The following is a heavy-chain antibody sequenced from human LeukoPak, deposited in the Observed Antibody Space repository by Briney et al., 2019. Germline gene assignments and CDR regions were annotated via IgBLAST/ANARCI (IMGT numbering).Heavy chain of an antibody. J-gene: IGHJ5*02. Sequence: PSETLSLTCAVSGASISSGDWWSWVRPPPGKGLEWIGEIHHSGTSIYNPSLTSRVTISADKSKNQFSLKVTSVTAADTAVYYCASLMGSGSWYSWFDPWGQGTLVTVSS. CDR1: GASISSGDW. CDR2: IHHSGTS. CDR3: ASLMGSGSWYSWFDP. V-gene: IGHV4-4*02. D-gene: IGHD6-13*01.